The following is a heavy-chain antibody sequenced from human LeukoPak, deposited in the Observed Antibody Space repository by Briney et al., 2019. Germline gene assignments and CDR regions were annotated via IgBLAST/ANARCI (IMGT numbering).Heavy chain of an antibody. CDR3: VSFYETY. V-gene: IGHV3-74*01. Sequence: GGSLRLSCAASGHYLMHWVRHVPGKGLVWVSHINSDGSWTSYADSVKGRFTISKDNAKNTVYLQMNSLRAEDTAVYYCVSFYETYWGRGTLVTVSS. D-gene: IGHD2/OR15-2a*01. J-gene: IGHJ4*02. CDR2: INSDGSWT. CDR1: GHYL.